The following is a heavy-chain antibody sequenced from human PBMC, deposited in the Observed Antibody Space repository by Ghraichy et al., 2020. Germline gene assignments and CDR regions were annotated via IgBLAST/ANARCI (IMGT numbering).Heavy chain of an antibody. CDR2: ISGSSSTI. J-gene: IGHJ4*02. V-gene: IGHV3-48*02. D-gene: IGHD3-22*01. Sequence: GGSLRLSCAASGFSFSTYAMNWVRQAPGKGPEWVSYISGSSSTIYYADSVKGRFTISRDNAKNSLYLQMNSLRDEDTAVYYCARVPLYDGTKNNPHYFDYWGQGTLVTVSS. CDR3: ARVPLYDGTKNNPHYFDY. CDR1: GFSFSTYA.